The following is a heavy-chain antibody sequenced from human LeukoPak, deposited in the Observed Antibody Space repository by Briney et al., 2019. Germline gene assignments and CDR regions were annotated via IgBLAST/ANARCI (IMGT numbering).Heavy chain of an antibody. D-gene: IGHD7-27*01. CDR1: GGSISSSDYY. CDR2: IYYGGST. J-gene: IGHJ4*02. V-gene: IGHV4-39*01. Sequence: SETLSLTCTVSGGSISSSDYYWGWIRQPPGKGLEWIGSIYYGGSTYYNPSLKSRVTISVDTSKNQFSLKLTSVTAADTAIYYCARRKVSWGCFDFWGRGTLVTVSS. CDR3: ARRKVSWGCFDF.